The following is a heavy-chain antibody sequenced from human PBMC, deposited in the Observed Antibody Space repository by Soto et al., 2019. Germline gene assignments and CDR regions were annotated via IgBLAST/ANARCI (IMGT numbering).Heavy chain of an antibody. CDR2: IIPMLVTP. J-gene: IGHJ3*02. CDR3: ARETRPYYFDSSGYPDAFDI. V-gene: IGHV1-69*13. D-gene: IGHD3-22*01. Sequence: SVKVSGKATGGTFSSHGISWVRQAPGQGLEWMGVIIPMLVTPQYAQKFQGRVTITADELTSTVYMELTSLRPEDTAVYFCARETRPYYFDSSGYPDAFDIWGQGTVVTVSS. CDR1: GGTFSSHG.